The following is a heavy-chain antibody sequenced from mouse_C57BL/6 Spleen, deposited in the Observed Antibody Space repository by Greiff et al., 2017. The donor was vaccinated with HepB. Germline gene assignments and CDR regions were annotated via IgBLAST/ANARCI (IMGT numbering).Heavy chain of an antibody. D-gene: IGHD4-1*01. CDR1: GYTFTDYE. J-gene: IGHJ3*01. CDR2: IDPETGGT. Sequence: VQRVESGAELVRPGASVTLSCKASGYTFTDYEMHWVKQTPVHGLEWIGAIDPETGGTAYNQKFKGKAILTADKSSSTAYMELRSLTSEDSAVYYCTINWDEGFAYWGQGTLVTVSA. V-gene: IGHV1-15*01. CDR3: TINWDEGFAY.